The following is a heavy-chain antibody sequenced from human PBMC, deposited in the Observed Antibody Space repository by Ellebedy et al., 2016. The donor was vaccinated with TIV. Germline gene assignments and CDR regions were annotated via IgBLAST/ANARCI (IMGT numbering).Heavy chain of an antibody. Sequence: SETLSLTCAVSGASTISTYYWGWIRPPPGKGLEWIGDFHHSGSTNYNPSLKRRVTISGDTSKNQFSLKLNSATAADTAIYYCARYSSGYLVRAFDIWGQGTLVTVSS. CDR1: GASTISTYY. CDR3: ARYSSGYLVRAFDI. CDR2: FHHSGST. J-gene: IGHJ3*02. D-gene: IGHD3-22*01. V-gene: IGHV4-38-2*01.